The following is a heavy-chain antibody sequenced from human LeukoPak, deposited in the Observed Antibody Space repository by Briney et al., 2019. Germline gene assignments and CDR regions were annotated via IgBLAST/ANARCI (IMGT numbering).Heavy chain of an antibody. CDR2: IYYSEST. CDR1: GGSIGSYY. Sequence: PSETLSLTCTVSGGSIGSYYWSWIRQPPGKGLEWIGYIYYSESTNYNPSLKSRVTISVDTSKNQFSLKLSSVTAAGTAVYYCAREYDFWSGYYWYFDLWGRGTLVTVSS. CDR3: AREYDFWSGYYWYFDL. J-gene: IGHJ2*01. D-gene: IGHD3-3*01. V-gene: IGHV4-59*01.